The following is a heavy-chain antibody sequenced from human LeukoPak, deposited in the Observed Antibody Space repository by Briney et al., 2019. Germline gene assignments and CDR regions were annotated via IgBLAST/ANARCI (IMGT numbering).Heavy chain of an antibody. CDR2: IYYSGST. CDR3: ALGVVTASTWFDP. Sequence: PSETLSLTCTVSAGSISSSSYYWGWIRQPPGKGLEWSRSIYYSGSTYYNPSLKSRVTISVDTSKNQFSLKLSSVTAADTAVYYCALGVVTASTWFDPWGQGTLVTVSS. J-gene: IGHJ5*02. CDR1: AGSISSSSYY. D-gene: IGHD3-3*01. V-gene: IGHV4-39*01.